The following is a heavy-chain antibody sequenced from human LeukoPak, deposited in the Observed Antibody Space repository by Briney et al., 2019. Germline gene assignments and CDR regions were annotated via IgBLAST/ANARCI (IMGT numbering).Heavy chain of an antibody. CDR2: IYYSGTT. J-gene: IGHJ4*02. CDR1: GGSISSYY. CDR3: ARGVYIAAAQYGY. V-gene: IGHV4-59*01. D-gene: IGHD6-13*01. Sequence: SETLSLTCTFSGGSISSYYWSWIRQPPGKGLEWIGYIYYSGTTNYNPSLKSRVTISVDTSKNQFSLRLSSVTAADTAVYYCARGVYIAAAQYGYWGQGTLVTVSS.